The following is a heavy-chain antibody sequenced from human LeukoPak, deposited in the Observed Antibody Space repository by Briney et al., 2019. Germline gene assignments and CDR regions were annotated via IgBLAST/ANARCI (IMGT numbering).Heavy chain of an antibody. Sequence: ASGKVSCKASDYTFTNNGFSWVRQAPGQGLEWMGWISAYNGHTNYAQKFQGRVTMTTDTSTSTAYMELRSLRSDDTAVYYCARESPYSSNWYGDDWFAPWGQGTLVTVSS. D-gene: IGHD6-13*01. J-gene: IGHJ5*02. CDR3: ARESPYSSNWYGDDWFAP. CDR2: ISAYNGHT. V-gene: IGHV1-18*01. CDR1: DYTFTNNG.